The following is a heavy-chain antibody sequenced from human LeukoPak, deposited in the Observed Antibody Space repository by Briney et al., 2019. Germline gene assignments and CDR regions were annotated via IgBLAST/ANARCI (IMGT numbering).Heavy chain of an antibody. D-gene: IGHD2-8*01. CDR3: ARDAPYCANGVCWFDY. CDR2: IYSGGST. V-gene: IGHV3-66*01. CDR1: GFTVSSNY. Sequence: GGSLRLSCAASGFTVSSNYMSWVRQAPGKGLEWVSVIYSGGSTYYADSVKGRFTISRDNSKNTLYIQMNSLRAEDTAVYYCARDAPYCANGVCWFDYWGQGTLVTVSS. J-gene: IGHJ4*02.